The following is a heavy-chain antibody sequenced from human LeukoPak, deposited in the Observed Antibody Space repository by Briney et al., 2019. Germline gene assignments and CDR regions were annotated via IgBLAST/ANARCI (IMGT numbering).Heavy chain of an antibody. D-gene: IGHD3-10*01. Sequence: ASVKVSCKASGYTFTSYYMHWVRQAPGQGLEWMGWINPNSGGTNYAQKFQGRVTMTRDTSISTAYMELSRLRSDDTAVCCCASFGHERNYFDYWGQGTLVTVSS. CDR3: ASFGHERNYFDY. J-gene: IGHJ4*02. CDR1: GYTFTSYY. CDR2: INPNSGGT. V-gene: IGHV1-2*02.